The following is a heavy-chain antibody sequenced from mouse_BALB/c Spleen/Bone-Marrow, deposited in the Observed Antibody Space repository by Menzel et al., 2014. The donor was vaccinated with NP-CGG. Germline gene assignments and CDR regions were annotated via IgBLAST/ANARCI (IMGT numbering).Heavy chain of an antibody. J-gene: IGHJ3*01. CDR2: IDPANGNT. CDR1: GFNIKDTY. Sequence: VQLQQPGAELVKPGASVKLSCTASGFNIKDTYMHWGKQRPEQGLEWIGRIDPANGNTKYDPKFQGKATITADTSSNTAYLQLSSLTSEDTAVYYCAGYDYYQAWFAYWGQGTLVTVSA. D-gene: IGHD2-4*01. V-gene: IGHV14-3*02. CDR3: AGYDYYQAWFAY.